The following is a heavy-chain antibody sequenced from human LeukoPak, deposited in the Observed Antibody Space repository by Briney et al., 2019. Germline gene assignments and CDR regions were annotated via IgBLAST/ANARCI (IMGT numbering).Heavy chain of an antibody. Sequence: PSETLSLTCTVSGGSISSSSSYWGWIRQPPGKGLEWIGSIYYSGSTYYNPSLKSRVTISVDTSKNQFSLKLSSVTAADTAVYYCARHNGYSYGLHNWGQGTLVTVSS. V-gene: IGHV4-39*01. D-gene: IGHD5-18*01. J-gene: IGHJ4*02. CDR1: GGSISSSSSY. CDR3: ARHNGYSYGLHN. CDR2: IYYSGST.